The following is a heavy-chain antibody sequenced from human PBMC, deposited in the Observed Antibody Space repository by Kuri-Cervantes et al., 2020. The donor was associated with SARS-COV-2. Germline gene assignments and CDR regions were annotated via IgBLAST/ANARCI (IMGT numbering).Heavy chain of an antibody. CDR1: GGSFSGYY. Sequence: GSLRLSCAVYGGSFSGYYWSWIRQPPGRGLEWIGEINHSGSTNYNPSLESRVTMSVDTSRNQFSLKLSSVTAADTAVYYCARGDVVVVDDTSDYYGMDVWGQGTMVTVSS. CDR3: ARGDVVVVDDTSDYYGMDV. D-gene: IGHD2-15*01. CDR2: INHSGST. J-gene: IGHJ6*02. V-gene: IGHV4-34*01.